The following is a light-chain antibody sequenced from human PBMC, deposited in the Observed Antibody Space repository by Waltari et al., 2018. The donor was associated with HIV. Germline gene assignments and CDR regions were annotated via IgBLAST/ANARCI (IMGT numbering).Light chain of an antibody. V-gene: IGLV1-47*01. CDR2: RTD. CDR3: AAWDDSLSAL. Sequence: QSVLTQPPSASGTPGQRVTISCSGASSHFGSNYVYWYLELPGTAPKLLIYRTDQRPSGVPDRFSGSKSGTSASLAISGLRSEDEADYYCAAWDDSLSALFGGGTKLTVL. J-gene: IGLJ2*01. CDR1: SSHFGSNY.